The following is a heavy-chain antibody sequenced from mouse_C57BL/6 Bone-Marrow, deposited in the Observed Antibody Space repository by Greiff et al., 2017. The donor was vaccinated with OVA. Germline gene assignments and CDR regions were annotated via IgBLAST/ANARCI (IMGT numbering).Heavy chain of an antibody. Sequence: QVHVKQSGAELVRPGASVTLSCKASGYTFTDYEMHWVKQTPVHGLEWIGAIDPETGGTAYNQKFKGKAILTADKSSSTAYMELRSLTSEDSAVYYCTRGRGYDYAFAYWGQGTLVTVSA. CDR3: TRGRGYDYAFAY. D-gene: IGHD2-4*01. CDR2: IDPETGGT. J-gene: IGHJ3*01. CDR1: GYTFTDYE. V-gene: IGHV1-15*01.